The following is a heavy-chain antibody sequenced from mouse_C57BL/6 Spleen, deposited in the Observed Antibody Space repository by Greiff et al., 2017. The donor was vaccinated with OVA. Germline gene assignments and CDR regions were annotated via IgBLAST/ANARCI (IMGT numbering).Heavy chain of an antibody. J-gene: IGHJ1*03. D-gene: IGHD1-1*01. Sequence: EVMLVESGGGLVKPGGSLKLSCAASGFTFSSYTMSWVRQTPEKRLEWVATISGGGGNTYYPDSVKGRFTISRDNAKNTLYLQMSSLRSEDTALYYCARSPNYYGSSYWYFDVWGTGTTVTVSS. CDR1: GFTFSSYT. CDR3: ARSPNYYGSSYWYFDV. CDR2: ISGGGGNT. V-gene: IGHV5-9*01.